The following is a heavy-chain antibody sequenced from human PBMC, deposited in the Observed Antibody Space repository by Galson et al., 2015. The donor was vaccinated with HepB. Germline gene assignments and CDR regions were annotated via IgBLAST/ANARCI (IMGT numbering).Heavy chain of an antibody. CDR3: ATVGVGHYYYGMDV. CDR1: GYTLTELS. J-gene: IGHJ6*02. Sequence: SVKVSCKVSGYTLTELSMHWVRQAPGKGLEWMGGFDPEDGETIYAQKFQGRVTMTEDTSTDTACMELSSLRSEDTAVYYCATVGVGHYYYGMDVWGQGTTVTVSS. V-gene: IGHV1-24*01. CDR2: FDPEDGET. D-gene: IGHD1-26*01.